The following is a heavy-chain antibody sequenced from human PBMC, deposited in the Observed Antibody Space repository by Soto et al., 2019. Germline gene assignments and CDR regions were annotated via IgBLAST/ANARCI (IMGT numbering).Heavy chain of an antibody. CDR2: INHSGST. J-gene: IGHJ5*02. D-gene: IGHD6-19*01. CDR1: GGSFSGYY. V-gene: IGHV4-34*01. CDR3: ARGRGYSSGWYNWFDP. Sequence: QVQLQQWGAGLLKPSETLSLTCAVYGGSFSGYYWSWIRQPPGKGLEWIGEINHSGSTNYNPSLMSRVTISLDTSKNQFCLKLSSVTAADKAVYYCARGRGYSSGWYNWFDPWGQGTLVTVSS.